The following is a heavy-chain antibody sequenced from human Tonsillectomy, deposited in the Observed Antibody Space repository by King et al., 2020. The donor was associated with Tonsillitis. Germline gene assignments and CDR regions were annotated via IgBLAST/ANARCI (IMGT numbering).Heavy chain of an antibody. D-gene: IGHD3-16*01. CDR1: GVSISSHY. CDR3: ARRGRYDWDYYGMDV. J-gene: IGHJ6*02. CDR2: IYSYSGST. V-gene: IGHV4-59*08. Sequence: QLQESGPGLVKPSETLSPTCTVSGVSISSHYWSWIRQPPGKRLEYIGYIYSYSGSTNYNPSLKSRVTISVDTSKNQISLKLTSVTAADTAVYYCARRGRYDWDYYGMDVWGLGTTVTVSS.